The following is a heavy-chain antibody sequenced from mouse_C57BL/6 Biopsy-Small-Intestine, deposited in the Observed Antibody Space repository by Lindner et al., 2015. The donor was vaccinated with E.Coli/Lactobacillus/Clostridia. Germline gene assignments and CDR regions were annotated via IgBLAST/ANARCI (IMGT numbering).Heavy chain of an antibody. D-gene: IGHD2-1*01. J-gene: IGHJ2*01. CDR3: ASPIYFGNPTFDY. CDR2: IDPYNDGT. Sequence: VQLQESGPELVKPGASVKMSCKASGYTFTSYVMHWVKQKPGQGLEWIGYIDPYNDGTKYNEKFKGKATLTSDKSSSTAYMELSRLTSEDSAVYYCASPIYFGNPTFDYWGQGTTLTVSS. CDR1: GYTFTSYV. V-gene: IGHV1-14*01.